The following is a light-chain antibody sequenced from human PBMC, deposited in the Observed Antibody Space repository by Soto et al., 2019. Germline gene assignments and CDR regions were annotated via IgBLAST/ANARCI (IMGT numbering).Light chain of an antibody. V-gene: IGKV3-11*01. J-gene: IGKJ4*01. CDR3: QQRGNWPVP. Sequence: IVLTQSPATLSLSPGERATLSCRASQSVKSHVAWYQLKPGQSPMLLIFDTTNRATGTPTRFSGSGSGTDFTLTISRLEPEDFAVYYCQQRGNWPVPFGGGTKVEI. CDR1: QSVKSH. CDR2: DTT.